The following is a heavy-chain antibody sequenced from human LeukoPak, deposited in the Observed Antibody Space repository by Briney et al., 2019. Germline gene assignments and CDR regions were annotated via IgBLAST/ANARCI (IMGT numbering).Heavy chain of an antibody. D-gene: IGHD4-17*01. J-gene: IGHJ4*02. Sequence: GGSLRLSCAASGFTFSSYGMHWVRQAPGKGLEWVAVISYDGSNKYYADSVKGRFTISRDNSKNTLYLQMNSLRAEDTAVYYCATAGGDYGPVPVDYWGQGTLVTVSS. CDR1: GFTFSSYG. CDR2: ISYDGSNK. V-gene: IGHV3-30*03. CDR3: ATAGGDYGPVPVDY.